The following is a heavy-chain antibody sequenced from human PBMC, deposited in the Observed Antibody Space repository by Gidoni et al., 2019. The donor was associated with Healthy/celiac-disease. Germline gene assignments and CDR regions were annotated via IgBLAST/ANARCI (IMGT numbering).Heavy chain of an antibody. J-gene: IGHJ5*02. D-gene: IGHD3-10*01. Sequence: QLQLQESGPGLVTPSETLSLTCTVSGGSISSTSYYWGWIRQPPGKGLEWIGSIYYSGSTYYNPSLKSRVTISVDTSKNQFSLKLSSVTAADTAVYYCARDMITMVRGVMGPDRFDPWGQGTLVTVSS. CDR2: IYYSGST. V-gene: IGHV4-39*07. CDR3: ARDMITMVRGVMGPDRFDP. CDR1: GGSISSTSYY.